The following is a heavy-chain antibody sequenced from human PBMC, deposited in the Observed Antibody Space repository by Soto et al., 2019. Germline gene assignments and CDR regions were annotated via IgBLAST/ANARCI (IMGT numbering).Heavy chain of an antibody. D-gene: IGHD1-26*01. CDR1: GGSVISGSYY. J-gene: IGHJ4*02. CDR3: VRHFVIVDS. CDR2: IYYSGTT. V-gene: IGHV4-39*01. Sequence: SETLSLTCIVSGGSVISGSYYWGWIRQPPGKGLEWIGSIYYSGTTYYNSSLDSRATLSLDTSANQVSLQLHSVSAADTAIYFCVRHFVIVDSWGQGSLVTVS.